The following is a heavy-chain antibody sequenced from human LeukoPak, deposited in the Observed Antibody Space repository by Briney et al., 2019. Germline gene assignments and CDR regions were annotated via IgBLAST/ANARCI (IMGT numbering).Heavy chain of an antibody. V-gene: IGHV3-49*03. Sequence: PGQSLRLSCSTSGFAFGDYAMSWFRQAPGKGLEWVGFIRSKGDGGATAYAASVKGRFTISRDDSNSIAYLQMNSLKIEDTAVYYCVRDRPIDYWGQGILVTVSS. CDR1: GFAFGDYA. J-gene: IGHJ4*02. CDR3: VRDRPIDY. CDR2: IRSKGDGGAT.